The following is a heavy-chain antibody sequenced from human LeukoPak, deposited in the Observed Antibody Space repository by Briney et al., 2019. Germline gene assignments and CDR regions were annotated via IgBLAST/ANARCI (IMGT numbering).Heavy chain of an antibody. D-gene: IGHD6-13*01. CDR2: IKQDGSEK. V-gene: IGHV3-7*01. Sequence: PGGSLRLSCAASGFTFSSFWMSWVRQAPGKGLEWVAKIKQDGSEKYYVDSVEGRFTVSRDNAKNSLYLQMNSLRAEDTAVYYCARDLSSWYPHDYWGQGTLVTVSS. CDR3: ARDLSSWYPHDY. J-gene: IGHJ4*02. CDR1: GFTFSSFW.